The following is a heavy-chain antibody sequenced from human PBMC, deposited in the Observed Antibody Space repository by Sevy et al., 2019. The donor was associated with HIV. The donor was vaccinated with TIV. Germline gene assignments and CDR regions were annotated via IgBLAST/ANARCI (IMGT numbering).Heavy chain of an antibody. Sequence: ASVKVSCKVSGYTFTSYDINWVRQATGQGLEWMGWMNPNTGNTGYAQKFQGRVTMTRDTSTSTAYMELRSLRSDDTAIYYCTRVRALNYYDTSVSMEYNWFDPWGQGTLVTVSS. V-gene: IGHV1-8*02. CDR1: GYTFTSYD. CDR2: MNPNTGNT. J-gene: IGHJ5*02. D-gene: IGHD3-22*01. CDR3: TRVRALNYYDTSVSMEYNWFDP.